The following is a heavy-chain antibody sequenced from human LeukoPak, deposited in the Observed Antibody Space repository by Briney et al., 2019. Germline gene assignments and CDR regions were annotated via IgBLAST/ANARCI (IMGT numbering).Heavy chain of an antibody. D-gene: IGHD4-17*01. Sequence: SQTLSLTCAISRDSVSSNIAASNWIRHSPSSGLEWLGRTYYRSKWYNDYAVSVKSRITINPDTSKNQFSLQLNSVTPEDTAVYYCARMVYGDYGYGMDVWGQGTTVTVSS. J-gene: IGHJ6*02. CDR2: TYYRSKWYN. V-gene: IGHV6-1*01. CDR1: RDSVSSNIAA. CDR3: ARMVYGDYGYGMDV.